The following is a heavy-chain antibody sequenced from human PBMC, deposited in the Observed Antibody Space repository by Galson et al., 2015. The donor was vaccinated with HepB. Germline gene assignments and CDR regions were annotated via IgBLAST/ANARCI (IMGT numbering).Heavy chain of an antibody. V-gene: IGHV1-69*13. Sequence: SVKVSCKASGGTFSSYAISWVRQAPGQGLEWMGGIIPIFGTANYAQKFQGRVTITADESTSTAYMELSSLRSEDTAVYYCARDYWGRYCSSTSCYYYYGMDVWGQGTTVTVSS. J-gene: IGHJ6*02. CDR3: ARDYWGRYCSSTSCYYYYGMDV. D-gene: IGHD2-2*01. CDR2: IIPIFGTA. CDR1: GGTFSSYA.